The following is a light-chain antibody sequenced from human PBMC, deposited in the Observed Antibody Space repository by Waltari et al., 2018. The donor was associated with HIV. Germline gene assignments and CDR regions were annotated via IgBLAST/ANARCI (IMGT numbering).Light chain of an antibody. CDR2: NDI. Sequence: VALGQTARIPCGGSNIGTKDVHWYQQKPGQAPLLLIFNDIHRPSGVPERFSGSKSRNLATLTISGAQAGDEAAYYCQVWHYTVVFGGGTKVTV. J-gene: IGLJ2*01. CDR3: QVWHYTVV. V-gene: IGLV3-9*01. CDR1: NIGTKD.